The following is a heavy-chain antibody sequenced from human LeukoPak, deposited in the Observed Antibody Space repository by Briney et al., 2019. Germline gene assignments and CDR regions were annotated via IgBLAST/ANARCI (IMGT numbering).Heavy chain of an antibody. D-gene: IGHD3-22*01. V-gene: IGHV3-30*18. CDR3: AKGNDSSGYDY. J-gene: IGHJ4*02. CDR1: GFTFRSYG. CDR2: IAYDGSNK. Sequence: PGRSLRLSCAASGFTFRSYGMHWVRQAPGKGLEWVAVIAYDGSNKYYADSVKGRFTISRDNSKNTLYLQMNSLRAEDTAVYYCAKGNDSSGYDYWGQGTLVTVSS.